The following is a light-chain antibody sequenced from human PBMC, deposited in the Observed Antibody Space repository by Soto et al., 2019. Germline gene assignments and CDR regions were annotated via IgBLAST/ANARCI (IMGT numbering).Light chain of an antibody. Sequence: IHLTQSPSSLSASVGDRVTITCRASQGIRTYLAWYQQKPGKAPKLLIYSASTLQSGVPSRFSGSGSGTDFTLTISSLQLEDFATYHCQQTDSAPWTFGQGTKVEVK. J-gene: IGKJ1*01. V-gene: IGKV1-9*01. CDR2: SAS. CDR1: QGIRTY. CDR3: QQTDSAPWT.